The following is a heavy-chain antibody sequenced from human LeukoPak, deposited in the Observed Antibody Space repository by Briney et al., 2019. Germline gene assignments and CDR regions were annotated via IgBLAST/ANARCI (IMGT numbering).Heavy chain of an antibody. D-gene: IGHD5-12*01. CDR1: GGSISSSSYY. Sequence: SETLSLTCTVSGGSISSSSYYWGWIRQPPGKGLEWIGCIYYSGSTYYNPSLKSRVTISVDTSKKQFSLKLSSVTAADTAVYYYAAGGGYPQRFYYFDYWGQGTLVTVSS. V-gene: IGHV4-39*01. J-gene: IGHJ4*02. CDR3: AAGGGYPQRFYYFDY. CDR2: IYYSGST.